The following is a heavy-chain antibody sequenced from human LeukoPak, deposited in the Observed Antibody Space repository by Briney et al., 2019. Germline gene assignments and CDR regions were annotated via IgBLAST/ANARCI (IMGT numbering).Heavy chain of an antibody. CDR1: GDSISSGGYY. CDR3: ARVLSGSGSLYYFDY. D-gene: IGHD3-10*01. CDR2: IHSSGSS. V-gene: IGHV4-30-4*08. Sequence: SETLSLTCTVSGDSISSGGYYWSWIRQHPGKGLEWIGYIHSSGSSYYNPSLKSRVTISVDTSDNQFSLRLGSVTAADTAVYYCARVLSGSGSLYYFDYWGQGTLVTVSS. J-gene: IGHJ4*02.